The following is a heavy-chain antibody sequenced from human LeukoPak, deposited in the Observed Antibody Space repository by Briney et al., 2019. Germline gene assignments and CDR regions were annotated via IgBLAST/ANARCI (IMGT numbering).Heavy chain of an antibody. D-gene: IGHD6-13*01. J-gene: IGHJ6*02. CDR3: ARLHAAAGHLSPYYYYYGMDV. CDR1: GGSISSYY. V-gene: IGHV4-59*08. CDR2: IYYSGST. Sequence: SETLSLTCTVSGGSISSYYWSWIRQPPGKGLEWIGYIYYSGSTNYNPSLKSRVTISVDTSKNQFSLKLSSVTAADTAVYYCARLHAAAGHLSPYYYYYGMDVWGQGTTVTVSS.